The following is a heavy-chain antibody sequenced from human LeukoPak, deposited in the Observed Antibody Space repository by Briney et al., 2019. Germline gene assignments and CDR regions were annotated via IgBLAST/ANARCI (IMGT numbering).Heavy chain of an antibody. CDR2: INHSGSN. CDR1: GGSFSGYY. Sequence: SETLSLTCAVYGGSFSGYYWSWIRPPPGKGLEWIGEINHSGSNNYNPSLKSRVTIPVDTSKNQFSLNLRSVTAGDTAVYYCARVKNSGRDYWGQGTLVTVSS. V-gene: IGHV4-34*01. D-gene: IGHD5-12*01. CDR3: ARVKNSGRDY. J-gene: IGHJ4*02.